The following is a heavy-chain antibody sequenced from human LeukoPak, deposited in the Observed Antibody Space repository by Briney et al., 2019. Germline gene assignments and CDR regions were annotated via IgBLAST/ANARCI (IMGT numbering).Heavy chain of an antibody. CDR3: VRELVPQSINSGYDSFHI. Sequence: TGGSLRLSCAASGFTFSDYYMSWIRQAPGKGLEWVSYISSSGSTIYYADSVKGRFTISRDNAKNSLSLQMNSLSAEDTAVYYCVRELVPQSINSGYDSFHIWGQGTMVTVSS. V-gene: IGHV3-11*04. J-gene: IGHJ3*02. CDR1: GFTFSDYY. CDR2: ISSSGSTI. D-gene: IGHD5-12*01.